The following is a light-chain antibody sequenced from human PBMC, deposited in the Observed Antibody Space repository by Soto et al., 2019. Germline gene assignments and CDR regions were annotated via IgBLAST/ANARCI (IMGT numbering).Light chain of an antibody. CDR3: QQYNSWPET. CDR2: DAS. V-gene: IGKV3-15*01. J-gene: IGKJ1*01. CDR1: QSVRSS. Sequence: EIVMTQSPGTLSVSPGERATLFCRASQSVRSSLAWYQQKPGQAPRLFIYDASTRATGIPARFSGSGSGTEFTLTISSLQYEDFAVYYCQQYNSWPETFGQGTKVEIK.